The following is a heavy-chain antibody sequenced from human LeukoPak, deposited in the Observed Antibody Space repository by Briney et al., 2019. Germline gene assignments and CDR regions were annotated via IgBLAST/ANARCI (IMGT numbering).Heavy chain of an antibody. J-gene: IGHJ5*02. CDR2: INAGNGNT. D-gene: IGHD2-15*01. CDR3: ARGGYCSGGSCYEGGWFDP. CDR1: GYSFTSYW. Sequence: GESLKISCKGSGYSFTSYWIGWVRQAPGQRLEWMGWINAGNGNTKYSQKFQGRVTITRDTSASTAYMELSSLRSEDTAVYYCARGGYCSGGSCYEGGWFDPWGQGTLVTVSS. V-gene: IGHV1-3*01.